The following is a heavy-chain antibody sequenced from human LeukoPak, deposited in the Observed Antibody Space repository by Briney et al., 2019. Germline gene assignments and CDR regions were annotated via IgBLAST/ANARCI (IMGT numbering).Heavy chain of an antibody. D-gene: IGHD3-9*01. CDR2: IDPRGADT. V-gene: IGHV1-46*01. CDR1: GYTFTTYY. Sequence: ASVKVSCKAFGYTFTTYYVHWVRQAPGQGLEWMGMIDPRGADTDYAQTFQGRVTISRDTSTSTVYMDLSSLRSDDTAVYYCASQGDHDIFTGEYIFDNWGLDPWGQGTLVTVSS. CDR3: ASQGDHDIFTGEYIFDNWGLDP. J-gene: IGHJ5*02.